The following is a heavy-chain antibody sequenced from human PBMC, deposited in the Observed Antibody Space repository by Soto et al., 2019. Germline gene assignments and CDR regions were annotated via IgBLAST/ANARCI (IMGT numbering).Heavy chain of an antibody. J-gene: IGHJ4*02. V-gene: IGHV3-15*01. D-gene: IGHD3-16*01. CDR1: GFTFSNAW. CDR3: TTDLQRFMITSGE. CDR2: IKSKSDGGAA. Sequence: EVHLMESGGGLVKPGGSLRLSCAASGFTFSNAWMTWVRQAPGKGLEWVGRIKSKSDGGAADYAAPVKGRFTISRDDSKDTLYLQMNSLKSEDTAVYYGTTDLQRFMITSGEWGQGALVTVSS.